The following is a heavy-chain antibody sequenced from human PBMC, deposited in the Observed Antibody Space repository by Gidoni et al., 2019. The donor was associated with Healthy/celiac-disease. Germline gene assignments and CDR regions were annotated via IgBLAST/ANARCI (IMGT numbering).Heavy chain of an antibody. CDR1: GFTFSSYA. D-gene: IGHD6-6*01. J-gene: IGHJ4*02. V-gene: IGHV3-23*01. CDR3: AKDRSSSPWYFDY. CDR2: ISGSGGST. Sequence: EVQLLESGGGLVQPGGSLRLSCAASGFTFSSYAMGWVRQAPGKGLEWVSAISGSGGSTYYADSVKGRFTISRDNSKNTLYLQMNSLRAEDTAVYYCAKDRSSSPWYFDYWGQGTLVTVSS.